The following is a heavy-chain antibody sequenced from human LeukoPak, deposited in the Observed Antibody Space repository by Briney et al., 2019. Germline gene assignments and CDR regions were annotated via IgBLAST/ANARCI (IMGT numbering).Heavy chain of an antibody. J-gene: IGHJ4*02. Sequence: ASVKVSCKASGYTFTSYGISWVRQAPGQGLEWMGGIIPIFGTANYAQKFQGRVTITADESTSTAYMELSSLRSEDTAVYYCASYDSSGYRPFDYWGQGTLVTVSS. CDR3: ASYDSSGYRPFDY. CDR1: GYTFTSYG. D-gene: IGHD3-22*01. CDR2: IIPIFGTA. V-gene: IGHV1-69*13.